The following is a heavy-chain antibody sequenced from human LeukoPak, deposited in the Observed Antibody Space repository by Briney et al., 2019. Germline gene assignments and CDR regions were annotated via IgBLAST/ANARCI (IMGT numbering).Heavy chain of an antibody. Sequence: GGSLRLSCAASGFTFSSYGMHWVRQAPGKGLEWVAVISYDGSNKYYADSVKGRFTISRDNSKNTLYLQMNSLRAEDTAVYYCAKAGDYYDSSGYYSTTLDYWGQGTLVTVSS. V-gene: IGHV3-30*18. CDR2: ISYDGSNK. D-gene: IGHD3-22*01. CDR3: AKAGDYYDSSGYYSTTLDY. J-gene: IGHJ4*02. CDR1: GFTFSSYG.